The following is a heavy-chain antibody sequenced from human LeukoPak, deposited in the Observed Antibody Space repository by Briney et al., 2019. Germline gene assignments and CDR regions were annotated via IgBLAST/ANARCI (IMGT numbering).Heavy chain of an antibody. J-gene: IGHJ3*02. CDR2: IYYSGST. Sequence: PSETLSLTCTVSGGSISSYYWSWIRQPPGKGLEWIGYIYYSGSTNYNPSLKSRVTISVDTSKNQFSLKLSSVTAADTAVYYCASTTITMVRGVSLDAFDIWGQGTMVTVSS. V-gene: IGHV4-59*12. CDR3: ASTTITMVRGVSLDAFDI. D-gene: IGHD3-10*01. CDR1: GGSISSYY.